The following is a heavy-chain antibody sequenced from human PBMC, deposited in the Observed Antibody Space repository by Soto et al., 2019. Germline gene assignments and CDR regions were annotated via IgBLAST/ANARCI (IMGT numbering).Heavy chain of an antibody. CDR3: ARDSSHYYPVY. J-gene: IGHJ4*02. Sequence: VQSQKISCKGSGYSFTSYWIGWVRQMPGKGLGWMGIIYPGDSDTRYSPFFQGQVTISADKSISTAYLQWSSLKASDTAMYYCARDSSHYYPVYWGQGTLVTVSS. CDR1: GYSFTSYW. V-gene: IGHV5-51*01. D-gene: IGHD3-22*01. CDR2: IYPGDSDT.